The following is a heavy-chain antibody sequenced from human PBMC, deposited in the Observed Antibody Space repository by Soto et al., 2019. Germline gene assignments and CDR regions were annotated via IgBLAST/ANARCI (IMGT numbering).Heavy chain of an antibody. CDR1: GGSFSGYY. J-gene: IGHJ4*02. D-gene: IGHD5-12*01. CDR2: INHSGST. Sequence: QVQLQQGGAGLLKPSETLSLTCAVYGGSFSGYYWSWIRQPPGKGLEWIGEINHSGSTNYNPSLKSTVTISVDRSKNQFSLKLSSVTAADTAVYYCARGDGWLQPGAGYWGQGTLVTVSS. V-gene: IGHV4-34*01. CDR3: ARGDGWLQPGAGY.